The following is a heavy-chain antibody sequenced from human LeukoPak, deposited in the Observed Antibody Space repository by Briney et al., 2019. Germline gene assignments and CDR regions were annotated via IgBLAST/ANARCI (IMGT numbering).Heavy chain of an antibody. CDR2: SHHRGIT. Sequence: SETLSLTCIVSGDSISSYYWGWIRQPPGKGLEWIGWSHHRGITSYSSSLKSRVAISVDTSKNQFSLKLTSVTAADTAVYYCTRDRELGYWGQGALVTVSS. V-gene: IGHV4-59*01. CDR1: GDSISSYY. CDR3: TRDRELGY. D-gene: IGHD1-1*01. J-gene: IGHJ4*02.